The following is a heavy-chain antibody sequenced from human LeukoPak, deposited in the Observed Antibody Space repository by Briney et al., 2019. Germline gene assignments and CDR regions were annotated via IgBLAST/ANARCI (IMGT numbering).Heavy chain of an antibody. CDR1: GGSISSDY. D-gene: IGHD2-15*01. CDR2: IYFSGST. CDR3: ARKKGRRGHMDY. V-gene: IGHV4-59*12. Sequence: KPSETLSLTCTVSGGSISSDYWSWIRQPPGKGLEWIGDIYFSGSTNYNPSLKNRVTMSVDTSKNQFSPKLSSVTAADTAVYYCARKKGRRGHMDYWGQGTLVTVSS. J-gene: IGHJ4*02.